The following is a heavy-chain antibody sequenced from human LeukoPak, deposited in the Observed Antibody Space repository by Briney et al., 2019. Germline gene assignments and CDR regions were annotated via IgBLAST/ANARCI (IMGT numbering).Heavy chain of an antibody. CDR1: GFTFSSHW. CDR2: IKQDGSEK. V-gene: IGHV3-7*01. D-gene: IGHD3-22*01. CDR3: ARVSYDSSGYRLDI. J-gene: IGHJ3*02. Sequence: GGSLRLSCAASGFTFSSHWMSWVRQAPGKGLEWVANIKQDGSEKYYVDSVKGRFTISRDNAKNSLYLQMNSLRAEDTAVYYCARVSYDSSGYRLDIWGQGTMVTVSS.